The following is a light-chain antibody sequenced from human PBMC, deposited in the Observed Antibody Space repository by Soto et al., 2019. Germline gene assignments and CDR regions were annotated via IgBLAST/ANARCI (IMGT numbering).Light chain of an antibody. CDR3: QQSGDTPPWT. Sequence: DIQMTQSPSSLSASVGDRVTITCRASQSIGNHLNWYQHKPGKAPILLIYAASSLQSGVPSRFSGSGSGTDFTLTINSLQPEDFASYYCQQSGDTPPWTFGQGTKGDIK. V-gene: IGKV1-39*01. CDR1: QSIGNH. CDR2: AAS. J-gene: IGKJ1*01.